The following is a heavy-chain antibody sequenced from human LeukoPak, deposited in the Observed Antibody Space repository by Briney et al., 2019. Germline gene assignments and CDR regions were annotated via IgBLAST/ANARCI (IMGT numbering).Heavy chain of an antibody. CDR3: ARGNYGFDY. Sequence: GGSLRLSCAASGFIFSDYEMYWVRQAPGKGLVWVSRILADGTTTMYADSVKGRFTISRDNAKNTLYPQMNSLRAEDTAAYYCARGNYGFDYWGQGILVIVSS. CDR1: GFIFSDYE. D-gene: IGHD1-7*01. V-gene: IGHV3-74*03. CDR2: ILADGTTT. J-gene: IGHJ4*02.